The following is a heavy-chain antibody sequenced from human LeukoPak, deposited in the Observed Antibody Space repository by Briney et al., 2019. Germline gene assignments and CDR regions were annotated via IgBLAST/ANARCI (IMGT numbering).Heavy chain of an antibody. Sequence: GGSLRLSCAGSGCIFSGYSMNWVRQAPGKGLEWVSSISSTSRYIFYADSVKGRFTISRDNAQNSLYLQMNSLRAEDTAVYYCARRTPGYCSGGSCYAFQHWGQGTLVTVSS. J-gene: IGHJ1*01. V-gene: IGHV3-21*01. CDR1: GCIFSGYS. CDR2: ISSTSRYI. CDR3: ARRTPGYCSGGSCYAFQH. D-gene: IGHD2-15*01.